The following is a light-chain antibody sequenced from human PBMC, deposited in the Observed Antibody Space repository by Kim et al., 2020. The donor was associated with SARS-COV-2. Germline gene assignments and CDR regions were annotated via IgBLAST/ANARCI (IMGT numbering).Light chain of an antibody. CDR2: GAS. Sequence: EIVLTQSPGTLSLSPGERVTLSCRASQSVRSRYLAWYQQKPGQAPRLLIYGASSRATGIPDTFSGSGSGTDFTLTISRLEPEDFAVYFRQQYGNSPLTFGGGA. J-gene: IGKJ4*01. CDR3: QQYGNSPLT. CDR1: QSVRSRY. V-gene: IGKV3-20*01.